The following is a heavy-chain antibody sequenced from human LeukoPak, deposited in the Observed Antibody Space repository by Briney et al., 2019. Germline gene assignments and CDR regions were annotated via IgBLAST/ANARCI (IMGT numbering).Heavy chain of an antibody. J-gene: IGHJ4*02. D-gene: IGHD2-21*02. V-gene: IGHV3-48*01. Sequence: GGSLRLSCAASGFTFSSYSMNWARQAPGKGLEWVSYISSSSSTTYYADSVKGRFTISRDNSKNTLYLQMNSLRAEDTAVYYCAKGRRCGDCYPDYFDYWGQGTLVTVSS. CDR3: AKGRRCGDCYPDYFDY. CDR2: ISSSSSTT. CDR1: GFTFSSYS.